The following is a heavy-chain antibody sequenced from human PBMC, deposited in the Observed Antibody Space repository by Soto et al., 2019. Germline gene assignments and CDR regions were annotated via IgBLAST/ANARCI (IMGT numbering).Heavy chain of an antibody. D-gene: IGHD2-2*02. Sequence: GASVKVSCKASGYTFTGYYMHWVRQAPGQGLEWMGWINPNSGGTNYAQKFQGWVTMTRDTSISTAYMELSRLRSDDTAVYYCAITHPPNCSSTSCYTSYYYYGMDAWGQGTTVTVSS. CDR2: INPNSGGT. V-gene: IGHV1-2*04. CDR3: AITHPPNCSSTSCYTSYYYYGMDA. J-gene: IGHJ6*02. CDR1: GYTFTGYY.